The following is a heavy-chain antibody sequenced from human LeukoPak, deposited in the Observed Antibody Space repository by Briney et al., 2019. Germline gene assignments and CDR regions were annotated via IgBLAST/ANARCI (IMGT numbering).Heavy chain of an antibody. CDR1: GYTFTGYY. J-gene: IGHJ4*02. CDR2: INPNSGGT. V-gene: IGHV1-2*02. Sequence: ASVTVSCKASGYTFTGYYMHWVRQAPGQGLEWMGWINPNSGGTNYAQKFQGRVTMTRDTSISTAYMELSRLRSDDTAVYYCARATDYYDTLYFDYWGQGTLVTVSS. D-gene: IGHD3-22*01. CDR3: ARATDYYDTLYFDY.